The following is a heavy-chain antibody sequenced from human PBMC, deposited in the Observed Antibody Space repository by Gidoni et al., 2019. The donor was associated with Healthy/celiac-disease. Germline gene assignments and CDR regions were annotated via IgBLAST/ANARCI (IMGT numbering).Heavy chain of an antibody. CDR1: GFTFSRYP. J-gene: IGHJ4*02. V-gene: IGHV3-23*01. CDR2: ISGSGGST. D-gene: IGHD3-3*01. Sequence: VQLLESGGVLVQHGGSLRLSCAASGFTFSRYPISWVPQATWKGLDWVSAISGSGGSTYYADSVKGRFTISRDNSKNTLYLQMNSRRAEDTAVYYCAKGLYDFWSGYGAHFDYWGQGTLVTVSS. CDR3: AKGLYDFWSGYGAHFDY.